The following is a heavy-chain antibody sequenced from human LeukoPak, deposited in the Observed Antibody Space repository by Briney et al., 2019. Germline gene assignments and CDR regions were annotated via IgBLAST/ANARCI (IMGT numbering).Heavy chain of an antibody. Sequence: TGGSLRLSCAASGFTFSSYWMSWVRQAPGKGLGWVANIKEEGGEKYYVDSVKRRFTISRDNAKNSLYLQMNSLRAEDTPVYYCARAPYSSSWYGLFDYWGQGTLVTVSS. CDR3: ARAPYSSSWYGLFDY. V-gene: IGHV3-7*01. D-gene: IGHD6-13*01. J-gene: IGHJ4*02. CDR2: IKEEGGEK. CDR1: GFTFSSYW.